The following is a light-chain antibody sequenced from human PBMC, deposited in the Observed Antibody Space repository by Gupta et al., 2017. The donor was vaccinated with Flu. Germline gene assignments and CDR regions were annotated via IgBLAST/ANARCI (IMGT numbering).Light chain of an antibody. J-gene: IGLJ1*01. CDR2: DVT. Sequence: SSDVGGYNYVSWYQHYPGKAPKVVIYDVTYRPSGVSDRFSGSKSGSTASLTISGLQAEDEADYYCGSYTDTNMLHGFGSGTKVTVL. V-gene: IGLV2-14*03. CDR3: GSYTDTNMLHG. CDR1: SSDVGGYNY.